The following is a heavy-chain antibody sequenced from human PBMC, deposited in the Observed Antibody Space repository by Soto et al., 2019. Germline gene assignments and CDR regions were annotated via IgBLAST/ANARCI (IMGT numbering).Heavy chain of an antibody. J-gene: IGHJ4*02. Sequence: QVQLVQSGAEVKKPGASVKVSCKASGYTFTSYGISWVRQAPGQGLEWMGWISAYNGNTNYAQKLQGRVTMTTDTXTXTXXMELRSLRSDDTAVYYCARDPTYCGGDCYSRGLDYWGQGTLVTVSS. CDR3: ARDPTYCGGDCYSRGLDY. CDR1: GYTFTSYG. D-gene: IGHD2-21*02. V-gene: IGHV1-18*01. CDR2: ISAYNGNT.